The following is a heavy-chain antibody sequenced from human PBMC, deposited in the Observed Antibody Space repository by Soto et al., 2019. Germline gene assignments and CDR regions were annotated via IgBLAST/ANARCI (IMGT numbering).Heavy chain of an antibody. Sequence: ASVKVSCKASGYTFTGYYIHCVRQAPGQGLEWMGWINPNNGDTNYAQKFQGRVSMTRDTSTSTAYMELSSLRFDDTAVYYCARHSGYDYVFDYWGQGTLVTVSS. CDR1: GYTFTGYY. D-gene: IGHD5-12*01. J-gene: IGHJ4*02. V-gene: IGHV1-2*02. CDR2: INPNNGDT. CDR3: ARHSGYDYVFDY.